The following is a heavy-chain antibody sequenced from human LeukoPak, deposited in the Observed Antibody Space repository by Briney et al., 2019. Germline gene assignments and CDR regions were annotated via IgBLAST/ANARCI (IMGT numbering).Heavy chain of an antibody. J-gene: IGHJ4*02. CDR1: GDSITSYY. Sequence: SETLSLACTVSGDSITSYYWSWIRQPPGKGLEWIGCIYYSGSTSYNPSLKSRVTISVDTSKSQFSLNLSSVTATDTAIYYCARHSIIVGTTFDSWGQGTLITVSS. CDR3: ARHSIIVGTTFDS. V-gene: IGHV4-59*08. CDR2: IYYSGST. D-gene: IGHD1-26*01.